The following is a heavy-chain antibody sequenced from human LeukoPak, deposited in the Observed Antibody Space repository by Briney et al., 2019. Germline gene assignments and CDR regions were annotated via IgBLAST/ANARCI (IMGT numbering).Heavy chain of an antibody. Sequence: ASVKVSCTASGGTFSSYAISWVRQAPGQGLEWMGGIIPIFGTANYAQKFQGRVTITADESTSTAYMELSSLRSEDTAVYYCARGSTRIAAAGTSGYYYYGMDVWGQGTTVTVSS. J-gene: IGHJ6*02. V-gene: IGHV1-69*13. CDR2: IIPIFGTA. CDR3: ARGSTRIAAAGTSGYYYYGMDV. CDR1: GGTFSSYA. D-gene: IGHD6-13*01.